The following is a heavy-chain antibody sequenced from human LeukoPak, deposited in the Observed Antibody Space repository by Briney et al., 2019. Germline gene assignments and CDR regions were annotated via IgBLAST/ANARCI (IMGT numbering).Heavy chain of an antibody. CDR3: ASEEYYDYVWGSYRPPS. J-gene: IGHJ4*02. Sequence: PGGSLRLSCAASGFTFSSYEMNRVRQAPGKGLEWVSYISSSGSTIYYADPVKGRVTTSRDNAKNSLYLQRNSLGAEDTAVYYCASEEYYDYVWGSYRPPSWGQGTLVTVSS. CDR2: ISSSGSTI. D-gene: IGHD3-16*02. CDR1: GFTFSSYE. V-gene: IGHV3-48*03.